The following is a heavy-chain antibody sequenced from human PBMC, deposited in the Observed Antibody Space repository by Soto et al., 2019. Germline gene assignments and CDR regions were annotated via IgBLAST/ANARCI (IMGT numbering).Heavy chain of an antibody. CDR2: IYYSGST. CDR1: GGSISSGGYY. D-gene: IGHD5-18*01. V-gene: IGHV4-31*03. J-gene: IGHJ4*02. CDR3: ARVYTAMVNFDY. Sequence: SETLSLTCTVSGGSISSGGYYWSWIRQHPGKGLEWIGYIYYSGSTYYNPSLKSRVTISVDTSKNQFSLKLSSVTAADTAVYYCARVYTAMVNFDYRGQGTLVTVSS.